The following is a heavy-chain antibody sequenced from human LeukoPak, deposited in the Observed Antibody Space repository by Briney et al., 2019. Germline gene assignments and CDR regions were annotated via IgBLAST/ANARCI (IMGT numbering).Heavy chain of an antibody. Sequence: SETLSLTCTVSGVSISSYYWSWIRQPPGKGLEWIGYIYYSGSTNYNPSLKSRVTISVDTSKNQFSLKLSSVTAADTAVYYCARARIVNAFDIWGQGTMVTVSS. CDR3: ARARIVNAFDI. D-gene: IGHD2-21*01. CDR1: GVSISSYY. J-gene: IGHJ3*02. V-gene: IGHV4-59*01. CDR2: IYYSGST.